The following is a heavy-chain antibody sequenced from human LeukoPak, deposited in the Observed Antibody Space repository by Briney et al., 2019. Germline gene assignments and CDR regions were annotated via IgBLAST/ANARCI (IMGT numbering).Heavy chain of an antibody. J-gene: IGHJ4*02. CDR1: GYTFNFCY. Sequence: ASVKVSCKASGYTFNFCYVHWVRQAPGQGLEWMGIINPNSGGTTYAQKFQGRVTLTGDTSASTVFMELSSLTSEDTAVYYCAREGFCSGTNCPAVYWGQGTLVTVSS. D-gene: IGHD2-2*01. CDR2: INPNSGGT. CDR3: AREGFCSGTNCPAVY. V-gene: IGHV1-46*02.